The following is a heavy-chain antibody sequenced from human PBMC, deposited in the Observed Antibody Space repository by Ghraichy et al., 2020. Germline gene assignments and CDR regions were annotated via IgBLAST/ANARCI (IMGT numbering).Heavy chain of an antibody. CDR3: AREGDNWNYRDAFDI. Sequence: GGSLRLSCAASGFTVSSNYMSWVRQAPGKGLEWVSVIYSGGSTYYADSVKGRFTISRDNSKNTLYLQMNSLRAEDTAVYYCAREGDNWNYRDAFDIWGQGTMVTVSS. CDR2: IYSGGST. V-gene: IGHV3-53*01. CDR1: GFTVSSNY. D-gene: IGHD1-7*01. J-gene: IGHJ3*02.